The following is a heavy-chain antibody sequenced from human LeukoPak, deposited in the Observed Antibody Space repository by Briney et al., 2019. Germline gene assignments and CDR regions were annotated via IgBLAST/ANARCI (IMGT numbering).Heavy chain of an antibody. V-gene: IGHV3-23*01. J-gene: IGHJ4*02. D-gene: IGHD3-10*01. CDR3: AKDEMLWFGLSDY. CDR2: ISGSGGST. CDR1: GFTFSSYA. Sequence: PGGSLRLSCAASGFTFSSYAMSWVRQAPGKGLEWVSAISGSGGSTYYADSVKGRFTISRDNSKNTLYLQMNSRRAEDTAVYYCAKDEMLWFGLSDYWGQGTLVTVSS.